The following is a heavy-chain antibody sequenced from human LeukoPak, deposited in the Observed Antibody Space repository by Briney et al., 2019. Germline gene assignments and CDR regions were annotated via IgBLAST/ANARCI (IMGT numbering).Heavy chain of an antibody. J-gene: IGHJ4*02. Sequence: GASVKVSCKASGYTFTGYYMHWVRQAPGQGLEWMGWINPNSGGTDYAQKFKGRVTMTRDTSISTAYMEVSRLRSDDTAVYYCATRAYDSSAFSLDYFDYWGQGTLVTVSS. V-gene: IGHV1-2*02. CDR3: ATRAYDSSAFSLDYFDY. CDR1: GYTFTGYY. CDR2: INPNSGGT. D-gene: IGHD3-22*01.